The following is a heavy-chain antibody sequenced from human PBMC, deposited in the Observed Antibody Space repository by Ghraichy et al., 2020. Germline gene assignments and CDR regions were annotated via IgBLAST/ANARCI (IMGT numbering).Heavy chain of an antibody. CDR1: GGSISSYY. Sequence: SETLSLTCTVSGGSISSYYWSWIRQPPGKGLEWIGYIYNSGSTNYNPSLKSRVSISVDTSKNQISLKLSSVTTADTAVYYCARRRDYGGDDYYYYYGMDVWGQGTAVTVSS. CDR2: IYNSGST. CDR3: ARRRDYGGDDYYYYYGMDV. V-gene: IGHV4-59*01. D-gene: IGHD4-23*01. J-gene: IGHJ6*02.